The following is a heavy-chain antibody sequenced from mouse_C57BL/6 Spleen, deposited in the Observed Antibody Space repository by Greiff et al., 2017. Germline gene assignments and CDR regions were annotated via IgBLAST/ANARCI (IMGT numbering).Heavy chain of an antibody. J-gene: IGHJ4*01. CDR3: ARAIITTVVATDYYAMDY. Sequence: EVKLQESGGGLVKPGGSLKLSCAASGFTFSSYAMSWVRQTPEKRMEWVATISDGGSYTYYPDNVKGRFTISRDNAKNNLYLQMSHLKSEDTAMYYCARAIITTVVATDYYAMDYWGQGTSVTVSS. CDR1: GFTFSSYA. V-gene: IGHV5-4*03. D-gene: IGHD1-1*01. CDR2: ISDGGSYT.